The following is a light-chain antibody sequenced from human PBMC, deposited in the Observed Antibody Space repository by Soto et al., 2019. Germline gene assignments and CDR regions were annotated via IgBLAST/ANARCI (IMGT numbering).Light chain of an antibody. CDR1: QSISTY. CDR2: DVS. V-gene: IGKV1-39*01. J-gene: IGKJ1*01. Sequence: DIQMTQSPSSLSASVGDRVTITCRASQSISTYLNWYQQKSGNAPKLLIYDVSTLQTGVPSRFSGSGSGTDFTLTISSLQPEDFATYYCQQSYISLRTFGQGTKVEIK. CDR3: QQSYISLRT.